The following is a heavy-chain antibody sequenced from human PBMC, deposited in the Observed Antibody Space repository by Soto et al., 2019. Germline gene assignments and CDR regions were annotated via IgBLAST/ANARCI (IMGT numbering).Heavy chain of an antibody. CDR3: ARAYFGGVISYYFFYVMDV. CDR2: TIPVCGTA. V-gene: IGHV1-69*06. D-gene: IGHD3-3*01. CDR1: GGTFSRYA. J-gene: IGHJ6*02. Sequence: SVKVSCKASGGTFSRYAFSWVRQAPGQGLEWMGGTIPVCGTAKYEQKFQGRVTITADTSTSTAYMELRSLTSEDTAVYFCARAYFGGVISYYFFYVMDVWGQGTTVTVSS.